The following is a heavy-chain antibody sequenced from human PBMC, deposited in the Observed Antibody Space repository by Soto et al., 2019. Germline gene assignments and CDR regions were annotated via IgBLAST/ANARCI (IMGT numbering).Heavy chain of an antibody. Sequence: PVQSQKISCKGSGYIFSSYWIGCFLQMPGKGLEWMGIIYPGDSDTRYSPSFQGQVTISADKSISTAYLQWSSLKASDTAMYYCARLEVLVNGMDVWGQGTTVTVSS. J-gene: IGHJ6*02. V-gene: IGHV5-51*01. CDR1: GYIFSSYW. D-gene: IGHD2-8*02. CDR2: IYPGDSDT. CDR3: ARLEVLVNGMDV.